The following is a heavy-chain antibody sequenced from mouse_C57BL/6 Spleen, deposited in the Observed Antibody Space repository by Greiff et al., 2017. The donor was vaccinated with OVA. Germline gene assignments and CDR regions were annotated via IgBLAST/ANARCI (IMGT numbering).Heavy chain of an antibody. D-gene: IGHD1-1*01. CDR1: GYTFTSYG. Sequence: VKVVESGAELARPGASVKLSCKASGYTFTSYGISWVKQRTGQGLEWIGEIYPRSGNTYYNEKFKGKATLTADKSSSTAYMELRSLTSEDSAVYFCARSTVVAHYFDYWGQGTTLTVSS. V-gene: IGHV1-81*01. CDR3: ARSTVVAHYFDY. J-gene: IGHJ2*01. CDR2: IYPRSGNT.